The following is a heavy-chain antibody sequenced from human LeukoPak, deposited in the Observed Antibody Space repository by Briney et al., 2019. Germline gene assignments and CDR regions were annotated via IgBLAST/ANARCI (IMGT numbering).Heavy chain of an antibody. CDR2: ISSSSSYI. CDR1: GFIFSSYS. J-gene: IGHJ4*02. D-gene: IGHD6-13*01. Sequence: GGSLRLSCAASGFIFSSYSMNWVRQAPGKGLEWVSSISSSSSYIYYADSVKGRFTISRDNAKNSLYLQTNSLRAEDTAVYYCARAGIAAAGKLDWGQGTLVTVSS. CDR3: ARAGIAAAGKLD. V-gene: IGHV3-21*01.